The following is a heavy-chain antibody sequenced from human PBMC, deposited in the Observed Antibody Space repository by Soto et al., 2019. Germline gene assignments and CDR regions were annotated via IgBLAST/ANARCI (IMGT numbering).Heavy chain of an antibody. V-gene: IGHV1-69*02. J-gene: IGHJ3*02. CDR2: IIPILGIA. Sequence: ASVKVSCKASGGTFSSYTISWVRQAPGQGLEWMGRIIPILGIANYAQKFQGRVTITADKSTSTTYMELSSLRSEDTAVYYCAGDYGSGRDAAFDIWGQGTMVTVSS. CDR1: GGTFSSYT. CDR3: AGDYGSGRDAAFDI. D-gene: IGHD3-10*01.